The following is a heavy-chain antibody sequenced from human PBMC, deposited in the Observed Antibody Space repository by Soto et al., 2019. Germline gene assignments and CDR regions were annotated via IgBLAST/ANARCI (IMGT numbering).Heavy chain of an antibody. CDR3: ARDRGSYALDY. J-gene: IGHJ4*02. Sequence: GASVKVSCKASGYTFTNFGISWVRQAPGQGLEWMGWISANNGNTNYEQKLQGRVTMTTDTSTSTAYMELRSLRSDDTAVYYCARDRGSYALDYWGQGTLVTVSS. CDR2: ISANNGNT. CDR1: GYTFTNFG. V-gene: IGHV1-18*01. D-gene: IGHD1-26*01.